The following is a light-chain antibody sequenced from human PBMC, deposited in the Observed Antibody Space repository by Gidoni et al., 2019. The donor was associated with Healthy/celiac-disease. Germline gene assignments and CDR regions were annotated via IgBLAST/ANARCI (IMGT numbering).Light chain of an antibody. CDR1: QSVSSY. J-gene: IGKJ5*01. CDR3: QQRSNGIT. V-gene: IGKV3-11*01. CDR2: DAS. Sequence: HSPTTLYWAPGERATLSCRARQSVSSYLAWYQQKPGQAPRLLIYDASNRATGIPARFSGSGSGTDFTLTISSREPEDFAVYYCQQRSNGITFGQGTRLEIK.